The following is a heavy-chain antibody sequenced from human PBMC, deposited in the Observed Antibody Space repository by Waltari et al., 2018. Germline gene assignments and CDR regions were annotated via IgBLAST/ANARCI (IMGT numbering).Heavy chain of an antibody. CDR2: VSGSGRNT. Sequence: VQLLESGGDLVQPGGSLRLSCAASGFTFNNFAMNWVRQAPGEGLEWVSAVSGSGRNTYYADSVGGRFTISRDNSKSTLYLQMTSLRAEDTAVYYCAGSLGWFGPWGQGTLVTVS. V-gene: IGHV3-23*01. CDR1: GFTFNNFA. CDR3: AGSLGWFGP. J-gene: IGHJ5*02.